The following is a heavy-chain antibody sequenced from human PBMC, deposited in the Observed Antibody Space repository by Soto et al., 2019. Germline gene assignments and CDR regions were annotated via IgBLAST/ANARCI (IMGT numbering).Heavy chain of an antibody. V-gene: IGHV3-7*01. D-gene: IGHD6-19*01. CDR3: VASSGWIFDS. Sequence: EVLLVESGGGLVQPGGALRLSCAASGFTSNIYWINWVRQAPGKGLEWVANIKLEGGEKNYVDSVDGRFTISKDDAKNSVYLQRNRLGVEDTVLYYCVASSGWIFDSWGQGILVSVSS. CDR1: GFTSNIYW. J-gene: IGHJ4*02. CDR2: IKLEGGEK.